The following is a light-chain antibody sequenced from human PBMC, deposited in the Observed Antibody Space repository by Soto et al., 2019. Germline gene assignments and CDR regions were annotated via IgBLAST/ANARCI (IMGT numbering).Light chain of an antibody. V-gene: IGKV1-5*03. J-gene: IGKJ2*01. CDR1: QSITTW. CDR2: KAS. CDR3: QQYETYYT. Sequence: DIQMTQSPSTLSASVGDRVTITCRASQSITTWLAWYQQKPGKAPNLLIYKASNLESGVPSRFSGSGSATEFTLTISGLQRDDFATYYCQQYETYYTFGQGTKLEIK.